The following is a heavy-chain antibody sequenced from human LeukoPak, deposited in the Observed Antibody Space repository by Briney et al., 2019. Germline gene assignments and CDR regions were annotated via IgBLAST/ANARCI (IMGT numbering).Heavy chain of an antibody. CDR3: AKDRRSSWYPYYFDY. D-gene: IGHD6-13*01. CDR2: ISGSGGST. Sequence: GGSLRLSCAASGFTFSSYAMSWVRQAPGKGLEWASAISGSGGSTYYADSVKGRFTISRDNSKNTLYLQMNSLRAEDTAVYYCAKDRRSSWYPYYFDYWGQGTLVTVSS. V-gene: IGHV3-23*01. J-gene: IGHJ4*02. CDR1: GFTFSSYA.